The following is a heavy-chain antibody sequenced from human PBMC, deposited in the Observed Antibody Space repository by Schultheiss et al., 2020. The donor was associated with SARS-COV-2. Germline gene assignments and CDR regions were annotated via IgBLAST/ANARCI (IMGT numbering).Heavy chain of an antibody. CDR2: INSDGSST. CDR3: AKAVAEIVATMGDDAFDI. V-gene: IGHV3-74*01. Sequence: GGSLRLSCAASGFTFSSYWMHWVRQAPGKGLVWVSRINSDGSSTSYADSVKGRFTISRDNAKNTLYLQMNSLRAEDTAVYYCAKAVAEIVATMGDDAFDIWGQGTMVTVSS. CDR1: GFTFSSYW. D-gene: IGHD5-12*01. J-gene: IGHJ3*02.